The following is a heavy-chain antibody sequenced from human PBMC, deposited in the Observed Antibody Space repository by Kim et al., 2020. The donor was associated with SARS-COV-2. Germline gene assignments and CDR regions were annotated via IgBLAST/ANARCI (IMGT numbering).Heavy chain of an antibody. V-gene: IGHV3-30*01. CDR3: ASLITMVQGVPDY. D-gene: IGHD3-10*01. J-gene: IGHJ4*02. Sequence: YEDPVKGRFTSSRDNSKNALYLQMNSLRAEDTAVYYCASLITMVQGVPDYWGQGTLVTVSS.